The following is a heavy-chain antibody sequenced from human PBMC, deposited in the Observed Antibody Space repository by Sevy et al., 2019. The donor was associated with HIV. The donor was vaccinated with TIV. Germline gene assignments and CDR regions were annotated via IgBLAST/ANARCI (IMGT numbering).Heavy chain of an antibody. J-gene: IGHJ4*02. Sequence: SENLSLTCAVYGGSFSGFYWTWIRQPPGKGLEWIGEINHIGSTTYNPSLKSRVTISVDTSKNQFSLKLSSVTAADTAVYYCARGQWELYYWGQGIQVTVSS. CDR2: INHIGST. D-gene: IGHD3-3*01. CDR3: ARGQWELYY. CDR1: GGSFSGFY. V-gene: IGHV4-34*01.